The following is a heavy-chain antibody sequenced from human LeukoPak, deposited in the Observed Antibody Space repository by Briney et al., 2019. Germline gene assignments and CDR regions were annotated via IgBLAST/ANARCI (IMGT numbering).Heavy chain of an antibody. D-gene: IGHD5-18*01. CDR2: IIPIFGTA. J-gene: IGHJ4*02. Sequence: SVKVSCKASGGTFSSYAISWVRQAPGQGLEWMGGIIPIFGTANYAQKFQGRVTITADESTSTAYMELSSLRSEDTAVYYCARDGYSYGYSGFDYWGQGTLVTVSS. CDR3: ARDGYSYGYSGFDY. CDR1: GGTFSSYA. V-gene: IGHV1-69*13.